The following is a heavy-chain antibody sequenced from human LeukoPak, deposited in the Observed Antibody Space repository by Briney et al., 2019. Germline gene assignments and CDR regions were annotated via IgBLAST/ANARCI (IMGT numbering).Heavy chain of an antibody. Sequence: ASVKVSCKASGYTFTGYYMHWVRQAPGQGLEWMGWINPNSGGTNYAQKFQGRVTMTRDTSISTAYMELSRLRSDDTAVYYCARLGVSTVVTPGTHASWFDPWGRGTLVTVSS. D-gene: IGHD4-23*01. J-gene: IGHJ5*02. V-gene: IGHV1-2*02. CDR2: INPNSGGT. CDR1: GYTFTGYY. CDR3: ARLGVSTVVTPGTHASWFDP.